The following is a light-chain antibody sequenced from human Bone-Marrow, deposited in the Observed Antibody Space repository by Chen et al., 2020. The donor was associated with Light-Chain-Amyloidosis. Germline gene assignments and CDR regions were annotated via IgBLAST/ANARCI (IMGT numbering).Light chain of an antibody. Sequence: SYVLTQPPSVSVAPGQTATIACAGNNIESTSVHWYQQTPGQAPLLVVYDDSDRPSGIPERLSGSNSGNTATLTISRVEAGDEADYYCQVWDRSSDRPVFGGGTKLTVL. V-gene: IGLV3-21*02. CDR1: NIESTS. J-gene: IGLJ3*02. CDR3: QVWDRSSDRPV. CDR2: DDS.